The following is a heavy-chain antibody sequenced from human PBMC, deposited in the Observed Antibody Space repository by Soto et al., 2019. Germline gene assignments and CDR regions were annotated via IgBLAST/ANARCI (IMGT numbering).Heavy chain of an antibody. CDR3: ARASLGSSSHFDY. Sequence: SETLSLTCTVSGGSISSYYWSWIRQPPGKGLEWIGYIYYSGSTNYNPSLKSRVTISVDTSKNQFSLKLSSVTAADTALYYCARASLGSSSHFDYWGQGTLVTVSS. CDR2: IYYSGST. J-gene: IGHJ4*02. V-gene: IGHV4-59*01. D-gene: IGHD6-13*01. CDR1: GGSISSYY.